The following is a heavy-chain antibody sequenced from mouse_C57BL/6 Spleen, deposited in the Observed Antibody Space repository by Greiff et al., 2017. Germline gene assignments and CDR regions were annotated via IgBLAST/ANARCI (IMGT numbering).Heavy chain of an antibody. J-gene: IGHJ4*01. CDR2: IYPGDGDT. CDR1: GYAFSSYW. D-gene: IGHD1-1*01. CDR3: ARRGLRSLAALDY. V-gene: IGHV1-80*01. Sequence: VKLMESGAELVKPGASVKISCKASGYAFSSYWMNWVKQRPGKGLEWIGQIYPGDGDTNYNGKFKGKATLTADKSSSTAYMQLSSLTSEDSAVYFCARRGLRSLAALDYWGQGPSVTVSS.